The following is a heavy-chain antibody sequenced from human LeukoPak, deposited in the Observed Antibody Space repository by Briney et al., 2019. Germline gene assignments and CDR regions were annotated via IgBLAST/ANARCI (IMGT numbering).Heavy chain of an antibody. Sequence: SETLSLTCTVSGGSISSYYWSRIRQPPGKGLEWIGYIYYSGSTNYNPSLKSRVTISVDTSKNQFSLKLSSVTAADTAVYYCARGDHYDILTGYYTAIFDYWGQGTLVTVSS. CDR1: GGSISSYY. D-gene: IGHD3-9*01. J-gene: IGHJ4*02. CDR2: IYYSGST. V-gene: IGHV4-59*08. CDR3: ARGDHYDILTGYYTAIFDY.